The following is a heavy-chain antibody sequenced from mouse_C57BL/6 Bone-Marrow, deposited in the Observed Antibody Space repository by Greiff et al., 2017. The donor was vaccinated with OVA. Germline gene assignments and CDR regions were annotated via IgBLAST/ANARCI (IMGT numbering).Heavy chain of an antibody. Sequence: EVQLVESGGGLVQPKGSLKLSCAASGFSFNTYAMNWVRQAPGKGLDWVARIRSKSNNYATYYADSVKDRFTISRDDSESMLYLQMNNLKTEDTAMYYCVRHDVDWYFDVWGTGTTVTVSS. CDR2: IRSKSNNYAT. V-gene: IGHV10-1*01. CDR3: VRHDVDWYFDV. CDR1: GFSFNTYA. D-gene: IGHD2-3*01. J-gene: IGHJ1*03.